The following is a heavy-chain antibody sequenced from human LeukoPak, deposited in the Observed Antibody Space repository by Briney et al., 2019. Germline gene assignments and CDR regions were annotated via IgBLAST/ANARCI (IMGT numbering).Heavy chain of an antibody. V-gene: IGHV1-8*01. CDR2: MNPNSGNT. CDR3: ARLTTVTSPFDY. Sequence: GDSVKVSCKASGYTFTSYDINWVRQATGQGLEWMGWMNPNSGNTGYAQKFQGRVTMTRNTSISTAYMELSSLRSEDTAVYYCARLTTVTSPFDYWGQGTLVTVSS. CDR1: GYTFTSYD. J-gene: IGHJ4*02. D-gene: IGHD4-17*01.